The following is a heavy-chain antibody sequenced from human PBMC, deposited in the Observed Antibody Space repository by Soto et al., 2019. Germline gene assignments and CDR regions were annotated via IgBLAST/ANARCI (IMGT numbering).Heavy chain of an antibody. V-gene: IGHV3-23*01. CDR2: ISGSGGST. D-gene: IGHD6-19*01. Sequence: GGSLRLSCAASGFTFSSYAMSWVRQAPGKGLEWVSAISGSGGSTYYADSVKGRFTISRDNSKNTLYLQMNSLRAEDTAVYYCAKDYSSGWYYYGMDVWSQGTTVTVSS. J-gene: IGHJ6*02. CDR3: AKDYSSGWYYYGMDV. CDR1: GFTFSSYA.